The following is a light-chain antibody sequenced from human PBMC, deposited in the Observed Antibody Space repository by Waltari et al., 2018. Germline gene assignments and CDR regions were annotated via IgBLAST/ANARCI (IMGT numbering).Light chain of an antibody. J-gene: IGKJ2*01. V-gene: IGKV3-20*01. CDR1: QSVSSSY. CDR3: QQYGSSLYT. CDR2: GAS. Sequence: EIVLTQSPGTLSLSPGARATLSCRASQSVSSSYLAWYQQKPGQAPRLLIYGASGRATGIPDRFSGSGSGTDFTLTISRLEPEDLAVYYCQQYGSSLYTFGQGTKLEIK.